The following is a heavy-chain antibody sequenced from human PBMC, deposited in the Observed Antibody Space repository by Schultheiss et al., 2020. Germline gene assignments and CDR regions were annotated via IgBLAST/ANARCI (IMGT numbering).Heavy chain of an antibody. V-gene: IGHV4-30-2*06. CDR3: SRGRRGVATTEYFYYGMDV. D-gene: IGHD5-12*01. CDR1: GGSISIGGYS. Sequence: SETLSLTCGVSGGSISIGGYSWTWIRQSPGKGLEWIGSIYHSGYTYYNPSLKSRLTLSVDKSKNQFSLKLTSVTAADAAVYYCSRGRRGVATTEYFYYGMDVWGQGTTVNVYS. J-gene: IGHJ6*02. CDR2: IYHSGYT.